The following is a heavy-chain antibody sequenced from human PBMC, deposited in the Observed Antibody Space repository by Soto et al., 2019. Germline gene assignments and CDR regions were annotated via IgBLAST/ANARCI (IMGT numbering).Heavy chain of an antibody. V-gene: IGHV1-18*01. CDR1: GYTFTSYG. D-gene: IGHD5-12*01. CDR3: ARDAQAHGGYVRAFDI. CDR2: ISAYNGNT. J-gene: IGHJ3*02. Sequence: ASVKVSCKASGYTFTSYGISWVRQAPGQGLEWMGWISAYNGNTNYAQKLQGRATMTTDTSTSTAYMELRSLRSDDTAVYYCARDAQAHGGYVRAFDIWGQGTMVTVSS.